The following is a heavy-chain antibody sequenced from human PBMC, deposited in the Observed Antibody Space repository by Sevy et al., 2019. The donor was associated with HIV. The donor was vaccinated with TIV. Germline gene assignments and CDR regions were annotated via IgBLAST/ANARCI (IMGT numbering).Heavy chain of an antibody. CDR3: ARDPRPPMAVSPTYPPMDV. D-gene: IGHD6-19*01. Sequence: GGSLRLSCVVSGFTFSGFSMNWVRQAPGKGLEWVSYIGSSSSTIHYADSVKGRSTISRDNTKNSLYLQMNGLRDGDTAVYYCARDPRPPMAVSPTYPPMDVWGKGTTVTVSS. CDR1: GFTFSGFS. CDR2: IGSSSSTI. J-gene: IGHJ6*03. V-gene: IGHV3-48*02.